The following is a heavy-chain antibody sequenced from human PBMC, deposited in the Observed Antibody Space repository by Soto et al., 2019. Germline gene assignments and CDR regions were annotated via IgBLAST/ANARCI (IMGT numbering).Heavy chain of an antibody. Sequence: QVQLVESGGGVVQPGRSLRLSCAASGFTFSSYGMHWVRQAPGKGLEWVAVISYDGSNKYYADSVKGRFTISRDNSKNTLYLQMNSLRAEDTAVNYCAKGRLSGSLNDQPFDYWGQGTLVTVSS. CDR1: GFTFSSYG. V-gene: IGHV3-30*18. D-gene: IGHD1-26*01. CDR3: AKGRLSGSLNDQPFDY. CDR2: ISYDGSNK. J-gene: IGHJ4*02.